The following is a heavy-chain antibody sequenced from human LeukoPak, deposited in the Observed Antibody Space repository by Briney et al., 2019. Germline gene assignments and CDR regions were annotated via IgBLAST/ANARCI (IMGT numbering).Heavy chain of an antibody. D-gene: IGHD2-2*01. CDR1: GASISSYY. V-gene: IGHV4-59*08. J-gene: IGHJ6*02. Sequence: SETLSLTCTVSGASISSYYWSWIRQPPGKGLEWIGYIYYSGSTNYNPSLKSRVTISVDTSKNQFSLKLSSVTAADTAVYYCARHSCSGSSCYYHYGMDVWGQGTTVTVSS. CDR3: ARHSCSGSSCYYHYGMDV. CDR2: IYYSGST.